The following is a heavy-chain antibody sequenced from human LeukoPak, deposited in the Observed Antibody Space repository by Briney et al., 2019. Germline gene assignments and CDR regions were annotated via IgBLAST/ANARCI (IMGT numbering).Heavy chain of an antibody. V-gene: IGHV3-23*01. CDR2: ISGSGDIT. J-gene: IGHJ5*02. Sequence: GGSLRLSCAASGFTFRNYAMSWVRQAPGKGLEWVSDISGSGDITDYADSVKGRFTISRDNSKNTVYLQMSSLRVEDTAVYYCAREPGRGEYCSSTSCYPSWFDPWGQGTLVTVSS. D-gene: IGHD2-2*01. CDR3: AREPGRGEYCSSTSCYPSWFDP. CDR1: GFTFRNYA.